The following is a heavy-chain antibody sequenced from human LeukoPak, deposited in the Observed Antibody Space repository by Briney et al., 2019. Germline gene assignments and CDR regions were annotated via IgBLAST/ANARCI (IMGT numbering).Heavy chain of an antibody. J-gene: IGHJ4*02. CDR3: IRHVSPSREFDY. CDR2: IYYTGKT. D-gene: IGHD5/OR15-5a*01. V-gene: IGHV4-39*01. CDR1: GGSIISSTSY. Sequence: SDTLSLTCTVSGGSIISSTSYWGWIRQSPGKGLEWIGTIYYTGKTYYNPSLKSRVTISADMSKNQFSLKLNSVTAADTAVYYCIRHVSPSREFDYWGQGTLVTVSS.